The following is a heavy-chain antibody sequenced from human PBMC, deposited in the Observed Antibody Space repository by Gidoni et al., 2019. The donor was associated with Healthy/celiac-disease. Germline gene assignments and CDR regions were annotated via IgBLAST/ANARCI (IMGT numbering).Heavy chain of an antibody. Sequence: EVQLLESGGGLVQPGGSLRLSCAASGFPFSSYAMSWVRQAPGKGLEGVSAISGSGGSTYYADSVKGRFTISRDNSKNTLYLQMNSLRAEDTAVYYCAKDPGYQLLGIDYWGQGTLVTVSS. D-gene: IGHD2-2*01. CDR3: AKDPGYQLLGIDY. J-gene: IGHJ4*02. CDR1: GFPFSSYA. V-gene: IGHV3-23*01. CDR2: ISGSGGST.